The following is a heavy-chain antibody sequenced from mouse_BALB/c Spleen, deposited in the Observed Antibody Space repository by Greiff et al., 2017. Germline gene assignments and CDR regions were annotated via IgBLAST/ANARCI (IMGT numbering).Heavy chain of an antibody. V-gene: IGHV3-2*02. J-gene: IGHJ4*01. D-gene: IGHD2-1*01. CDR1: GYSITSDYA. CDR2: ISYSGST. CDR3: AREPDGIYYAMDY. Sequence: VQLKESGPGLVKPSQSLSLTCTVTGYSITSDYAWNWIRQFPGNQLEWMGYISYSGSTSYNPSLKSRISITRDTSKNQFFLQLNSVTTEDTATYYCAREPDGIYYAMDYWGQGTSVTVSS.